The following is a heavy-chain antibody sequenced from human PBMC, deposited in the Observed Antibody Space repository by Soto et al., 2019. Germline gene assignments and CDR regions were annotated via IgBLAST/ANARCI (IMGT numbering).Heavy chain of an antibody. CDR2: IRPYNGNT. J-gene: IGHJ5*02. D-gene: IGHD2-2*01. V-gene: IGHV1-18*01. CDR1: GYTFTSYG. CDR3: AKTTVAVPAALNWSDP. Sequence: QVQLVQSGAELKKPGASVKVSCKTSGYTFTSYGISWVRQAPGQGLEWMGWIRPYNGNTNYAQKFQGKVTMPTDTSTNTAYMEMRSLRSDDTDVYYCAKTTVAVPAALNWSDPWGQGTLVSVSS.